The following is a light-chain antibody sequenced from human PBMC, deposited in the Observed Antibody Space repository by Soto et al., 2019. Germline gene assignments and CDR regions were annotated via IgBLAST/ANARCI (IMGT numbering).Light chain of an antibody. CDR3: QQYGSSGT. CDR1: QSISSN. V-gene: IGKV3-15*01. Sequence: ETVMTQSPATLSVSPGERATLSFRASQSISSNLAWFQQKPGQAPRLLISDASTMATGFPARFSGSGSGTDFTLTISRLEPEDFAVYYCQQYGSSGTFGQGTKVDI. J-gene: IGKJ1*01. CDR2: DAS.